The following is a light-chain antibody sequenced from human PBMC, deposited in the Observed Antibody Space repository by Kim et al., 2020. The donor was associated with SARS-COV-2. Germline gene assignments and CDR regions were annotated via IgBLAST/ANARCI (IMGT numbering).Light chain of an antibody. CDR1: ALPKQF. V-gene: IGLV3-25*03. Sequence: VSPGQTARSTCSGDALPKQFSYWYQQRAGQAPVLLIYKDTERSSGIPERFSGSSSGTTVTLTGSGVQAEDEADYYCQSMDSSGTYVFGTGTKVTVL. CDR3: QSMDSSGTYV. CDR2: KDT. J-gene: IGLJ1*01.